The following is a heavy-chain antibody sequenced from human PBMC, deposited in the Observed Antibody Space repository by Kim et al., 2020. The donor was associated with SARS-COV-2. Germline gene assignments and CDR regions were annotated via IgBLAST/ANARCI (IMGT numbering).Heavy chain of an antibody. J-gene: IGHJ4*02. CDR2: IYYSGST. V-gene: IGHV4-30-4*01. CDR1: GGSISSGDYY. D-gene: IGHD5-12*01. CDR3: ATWRWWLRFFGY. Sequence: SETLSLTCTVSGGSISSGDYYWSWIRQPPGKGLEWIGYIYYSGSTYYNPSLKSRVTISVDTSKNQFSLKLSSVTAADTAVYYCATWRWWLRFFGYWGQGTLVTVSS.